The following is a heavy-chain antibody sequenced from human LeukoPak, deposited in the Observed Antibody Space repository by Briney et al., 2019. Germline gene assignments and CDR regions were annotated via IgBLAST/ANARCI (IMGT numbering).Heavy chain of an antibody. CDR1: GFTFSSYA. J-gene: IGHJ3*02. Sequence: GRSLRLSCAASGFTFSSYAMHWVRQAPGKGLEWVAVISYDGSNKYYADSVKGRFTISRDNSKNTLYLQMNSLRAEDTAVYYCARAAGYYGSGSPDAFDIWGQGTMVTVSS. CDR3: ARAAGYYGSGSPDAFDI. V-gene: IGHV3-30-3*01. D-gene: IGHD3-10*01. CDR2: ISYDGSNK.